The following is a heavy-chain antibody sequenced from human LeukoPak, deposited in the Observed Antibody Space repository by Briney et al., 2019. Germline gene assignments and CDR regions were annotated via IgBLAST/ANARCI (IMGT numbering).Heavy chain of an antibody. J-gene: IGHJ3*02. Sequence: PSQTLSLTCTVSGGSISSGSYYWSWIRQPAGKGLEWIGRIYTSGSTNYNPSLKSRVTISVDTSKNQFSLKLSSVTAADTAVYYCAGSIMIVVVITTTNAFDIWGQGTMVTVSS. CDR1: GGSISSGSYY. CDR2: IYTSGST. V-gene: IGHV4-61*02. D-gene: IGHD3-22*01. CDR3: AGSIMIVVVITTTNAFDI.